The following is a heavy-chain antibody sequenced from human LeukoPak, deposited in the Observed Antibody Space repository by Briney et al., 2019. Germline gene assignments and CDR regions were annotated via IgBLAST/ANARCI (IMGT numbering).Heavy chain of an antibody. V-gene: IGHV3-9*01. CDR2: ISWNSGSI. D-gene: IGHD3-10*01. CDR3: AKAYGSGSYYLNAFDI. CDR1: GFTFDDYA. Sequence: GGSLRLSCAASGFTFDDYAMHWVRQPPGKGLEWVSGISWNSGSIGYADSVKGRFTISRDNAKNSLYLQMNSLRAEDTALYYCAKAYGSGSYYLNAFDIWGQGTMVTVSS. J-gene: IGHJ3*02.